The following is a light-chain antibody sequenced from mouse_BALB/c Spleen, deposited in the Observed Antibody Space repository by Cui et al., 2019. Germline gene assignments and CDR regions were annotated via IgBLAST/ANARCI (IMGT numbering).Light chain of an antibody. Sequence: QIVLSQSPAIMSASLGEVITLTCSASSSVSYMHWYQQKSGTSPKLLIYSTSNLASGVPSRFSGSGSGTFYSLTISSVEAEDAAYYYCHQWSSYPWTFGGGTKLEIK. V-gene: IGKV4-80*01. CDR3: HQWSSYPWT. CDR2: STS. J-gene: IGKJ1*01. CDR1: SSVSY.